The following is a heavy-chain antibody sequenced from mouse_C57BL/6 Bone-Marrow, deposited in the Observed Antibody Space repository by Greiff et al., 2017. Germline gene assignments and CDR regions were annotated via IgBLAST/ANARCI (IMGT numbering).Heavy chain of an antibody. CDR3: ARGAY. J-gene: IGHJ3*01. CDR1: GYTFTSYW. CDR2: IDPSDSYT. V-gene: IGHV1-59*01. Sequence: QVQLQQPGAELVRPGTSVKLSCKASGYTFTSYWMHWVKQRPGQGLEWIGVIDPSDSYTNYNPKFKGKATLTVDTASSTAYMQLSSLTSEDSAVYYCARGAYWGQGTLVTVSA.